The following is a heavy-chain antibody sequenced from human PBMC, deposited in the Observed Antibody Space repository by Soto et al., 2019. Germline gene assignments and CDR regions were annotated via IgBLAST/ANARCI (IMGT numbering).Heavy chain of an antibody. D-gene: IGHD3-16*01. CDR3: ARAPYDYRIDY. V-gene: IGHV4-34*01. CDR2: INHSGST. CDR1: GGSFSGYY. J-gene: IGHJ4*02. Sequence: PSETLSLTCAVYGGSFSGYYWSWIRQPPGKGLEWIGEINHSGSTNYNPSLKSRVTISVDTSKNQFSLKLSSVTAADAAVYYCARAPYDYRIDYWGRGTLVTVSS.